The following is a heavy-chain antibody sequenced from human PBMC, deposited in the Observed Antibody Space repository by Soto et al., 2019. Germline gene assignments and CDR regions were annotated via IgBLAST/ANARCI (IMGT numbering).Heavy chain of an antibody. Sequence: QITLKESGPTRVRPTQTLTLTCTFSGFSLTTSGVGVGWIRQPPGKALEWLGFIYWDDDKPYNPSLKSSLTITKDTPKNLMVLTMTIMDPVDAGTYYCAHRIYPYGRAWDWGMFDYWGQGALVTVSS. V-gene: IGHV2-5*02. D-gene: IGHD7-27*01. CDR3: AHRIYPYGRAWDWGMFDY. J-gene: IGHJ4*02. CDR2: IYWDDDK. CDR1: GFSLTTSGVG.